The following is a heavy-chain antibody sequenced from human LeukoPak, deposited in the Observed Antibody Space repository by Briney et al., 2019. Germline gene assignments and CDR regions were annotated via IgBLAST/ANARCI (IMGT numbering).Heavy chain of an antibody. V-gene: IGHV1-46*01. CDR2: INPSGGST. CDR1: GYTFTSYY. CDR3: ARVGGSPYFDY. D-gene: IGHD4-23*01. J-gene: IGHJ4*02. Sequence: ASVKVPCKASGYTFTSYYMHWVRQAPGQGLEWMGIINPSGGSTSYAQKFQGRVTMTRDTSTSTVYMELSSLRSEDTAVYYCARVGGSPYFDYWGQGTLVTVSS.